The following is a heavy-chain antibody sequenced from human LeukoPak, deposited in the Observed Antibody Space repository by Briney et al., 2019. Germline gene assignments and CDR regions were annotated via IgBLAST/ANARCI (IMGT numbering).Heavy chain of an antibody. CDR3: AKNEIHYDSSGYYYVLDY. CDR2: VSGSGGST. D-gene: IGHD3-22*01. CDR1: GFTFNTYA. Sequence: GGSLRLSCAASGFTFNTYAKTWVRQAPGKGLEWVSGVSGSGGSTYYADSVRGRFTIFRDNSKNTLYLQMDSLRAEDTAVYYCAKNEIHYDSSGYYYVLDYWGQGTLVTVSS. V-gene: IGHV3-23*01. J-gene: IGHJ4*02.